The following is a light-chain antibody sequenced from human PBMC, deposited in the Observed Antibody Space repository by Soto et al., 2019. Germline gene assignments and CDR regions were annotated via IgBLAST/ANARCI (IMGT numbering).Light chain of an antibody. V-gene: IGKV3-15*01. Sequence: EIVMTQSPATLSVSPGERATLSCRASQSVSSNLAWYQQKPVQDPRLLIYGASTRANGIPARFSGSGSGTEFTITISSLQSEDFAVYYCQQYNNWRPWTFGQGTKVEIK. CDR2: GAS. J-gene: IGKJ1*01. CDR1: QSVSSN. CDR3: QQYNNWRPWT.